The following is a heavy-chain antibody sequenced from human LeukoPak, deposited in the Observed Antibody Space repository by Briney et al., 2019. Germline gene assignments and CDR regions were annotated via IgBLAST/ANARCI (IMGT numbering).Heavy chain of an antibody. D-gene: IGHD2-15*01. Sequence: ASVKVSCKASGYTFTSYAMNWVRQAPGQELEWMGWINTNTGNPTYAQGFTGRFVFSLDTSVSTAYLQISSLKAEDTAVYYCARVKLGSGSPTHFDYWGQGTLVTVSS. J-gene: IGHJ4*02. V-gene: IGHV7-4-1*02. CDR1: GYTFTSYA. CDR2: INTNTGNP. CDR3: ARVKLGSGSPTHFDY.